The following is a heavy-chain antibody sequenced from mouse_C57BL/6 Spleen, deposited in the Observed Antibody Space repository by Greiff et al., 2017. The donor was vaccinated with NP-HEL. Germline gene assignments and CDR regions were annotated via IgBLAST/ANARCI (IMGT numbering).Heavy chain of an antibody. V-gene: IGHV5-9-1*02. CDR2: ISSGGDYI. Sequence: EVHLVESGEGLVKPGGSLKLSCAASGFTFSSYAMSWVRQTPEKRLEWVAYISSGGDYIYYADTVKGRFTISRDNARNTLYLQMSSLKSEDTAMYYCTREGYSNRFAYWGQGTLVTVSA. D-gene: IGHD2-5*01. J-gene: IGHJ3*01. CDR3: TREGYSNRFAY. CDR1: GFTFSSYA.